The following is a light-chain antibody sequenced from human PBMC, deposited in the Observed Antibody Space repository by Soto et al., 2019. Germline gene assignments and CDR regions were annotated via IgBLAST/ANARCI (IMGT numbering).Light chain of an antibody. J-gene: IGLJ2*01. Sequence: QSVLTQPPSVSGTPGQGVTFSCSGSSSNIGNNFVHWYQQLPGSAPRLLIYRNTQRPAGAPDRFSGSKSGTSASLAISGLRSEDEAHYYCASWDDSLSVVFGGGTKVTVL. V-gene: IGLV1-47*01. CDR1: SSNIGNNF. CDR3: ASWDDSLSVV. CDR2: RNT.